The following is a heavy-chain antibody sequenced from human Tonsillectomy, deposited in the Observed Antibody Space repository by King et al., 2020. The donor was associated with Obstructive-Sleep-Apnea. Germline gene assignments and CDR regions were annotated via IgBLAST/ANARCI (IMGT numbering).Heavy chain of an antibody. CDR2: IWAYGSNT. V-gene: IGHV3-33*06. CDR1: GFTFSSYG. CDR3: AKEDFGVLPTFDP. J-gene: IGHJ5*02. D-gene: IGHD3-3*01. Sequence: VQLVESGGGVVHPGRFLRLSGAASGFTFSSYGMHCVRQAPGEGLEWVSVIWAYGSNTYYGDSVKGRFTISRDNSKNMLYLQMNSLRVEDTAVYYCAKEDFGVLPTFDPWGQGTLVIVSS.